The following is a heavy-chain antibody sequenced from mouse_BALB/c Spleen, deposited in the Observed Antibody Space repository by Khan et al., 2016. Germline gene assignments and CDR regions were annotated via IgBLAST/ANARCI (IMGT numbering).Heavy chain of an antibody. CDR2: ISYSGST. CDR3: VRDDDGYYSLGY. V-gene: IGHV3-8*02. CDR1: GDSITSGY. J-gene: IGHJ2*01. D-gene: IGHD2-3*01. Sequence: EVQLQESGPSLVKPSQTLSLTCSVTGDSITSGYWNWIRKFPGNKLEYMGYISYSGSTYYNPSLKSRISITRDTSKNQYYLQLNSVTTEDTATDYCVRDDDGYYSLGYWGQGTTLTVSS.